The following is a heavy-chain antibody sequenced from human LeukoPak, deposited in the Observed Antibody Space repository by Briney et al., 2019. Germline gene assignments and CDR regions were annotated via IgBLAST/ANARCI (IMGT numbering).Heavy chain of an antibody. V-gene: IGHV4-34*01. CDR2: INHSGST. D-gene: IGHD4-23*01. Sequence: PSETLSLTCTVSGGSISSYYWSWIRQPPGKGLEWIGEINHSGSTYYNPSLKSRVTISVDRSKNQYSLKLSSVTAADTAVYYCARVGYGGYFDYWGQGTLVTVSS. CDR3: ARVGYGGYFDY. J-gene: IGHJ4*02. CDR1: GGSISSYY.